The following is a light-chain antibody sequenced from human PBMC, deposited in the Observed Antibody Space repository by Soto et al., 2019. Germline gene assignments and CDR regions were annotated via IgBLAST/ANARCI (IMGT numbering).Light chain of an antibody. Sequence: QSALTQPASVSGSPGQSITISCTGSSSDVGVSNLVSWYQQHPGKAPKLIIYEVSQRPSGVSNRFSGSKSGNTASLTISGLQADDGGDYYCCSYANRRGLFGAGTKVTVL. CDR2: EVS. J-gene: IGLJ3*02. V-gene: IGLV2-23*02. CDR1: SSDVGVSNL. CDR3: CSYANRRGL.